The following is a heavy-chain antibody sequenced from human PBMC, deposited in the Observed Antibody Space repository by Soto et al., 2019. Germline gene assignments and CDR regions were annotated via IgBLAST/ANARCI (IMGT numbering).Heavy chain of an antibody. CDR1: SGSISSSNW. Sequence: SETLSLTCAVSSGSISSSNWWSWVRQPPGKGLEWIGEIYHSGSTNYNPSLKSRVTISVDKSKNQFSLKLSSVTAADTAVYYCARVSPIVPRTTGTTARNYYYYYMDVWGKGTTVTVSS. D-gene: IGHD1-1*01. J-gene: IGHJ6*03. CDR2: IYHSGST. V-gene: IGHV4-4*02. CDR3: ARVSPIVPRTTGTTARNYYYYYMDV.